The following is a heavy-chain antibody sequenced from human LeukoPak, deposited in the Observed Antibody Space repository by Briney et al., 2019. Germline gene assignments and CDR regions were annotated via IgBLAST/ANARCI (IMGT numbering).Heavy chain of an antibody. Sequence: GASVKVSCKASGYTFTSYYIHWVRQAPGQGLEWMGIINPSGGRTPYAQKFQGRVTMTRDTSTSTVYMELSSLRSEDTAVYYCASQSHISMIRGVINFDYWGQGTLVTVSS. CDR2: INPSGGRT. J-gene: IGHJ4*02. D-gene: IGHD3-10*01. CDR3: ASQSHISMIRGVINFDY. V-gene: IGHV1-46*01. CDR1: GYTFTSYY.